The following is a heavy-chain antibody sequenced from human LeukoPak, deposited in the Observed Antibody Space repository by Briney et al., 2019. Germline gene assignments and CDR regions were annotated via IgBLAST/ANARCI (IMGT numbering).Heavy chain of an antibody. V-gene: IGHV4-31*03. CDR2: IHYSGST. J-gene: IGHJ5*02. D-gene: IGHD2-2*01. CDR3: AREGCSSTSCYLPFDP. Sequence: SQTLSLTGTVSGGSISSGGYYWSWIRQHPGKDLEWIGYIHYSGSTYYNPSLKSRVIISVDTSKNQFSLKLSSVTAADTAVYYCAREGCSSTSCYLPFDPWGQGTLVIVSS. CDR1: GGSISSGGYY.